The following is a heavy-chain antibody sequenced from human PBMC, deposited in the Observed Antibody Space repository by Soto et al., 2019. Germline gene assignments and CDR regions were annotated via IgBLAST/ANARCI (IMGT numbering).Heavy chain of an antibody. CDR1: GFTFSSYG. V-gene: IGHV3-33*01. CDR2: IWYDGSNK. D-gene: IGHD3-10*01. CDR3: ARDKFPKPVWFGEPYGMDV. Sequence: GGSLRLSCAASGFTFSSYGMHWVRQAPGKGLEWVAVIWYDGSNKYYADSVKGRFTISRDNSKNTLYLQMNSLRAEDTAVYYCARDKFPKPVWFGEPYGMDVWGQGTTVTVSS. J-gene: IGHJ6*02.